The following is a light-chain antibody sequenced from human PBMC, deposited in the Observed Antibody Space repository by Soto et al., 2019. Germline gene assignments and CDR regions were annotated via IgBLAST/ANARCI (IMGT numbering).Light chain of an antibody. CDR1: QSVSSN. J-gene: IGKJ1*01. CDR3: QQYNNWRT. V-gene: IGKV3-15*01. Sequence: EIVMTQSPATLSVSPGERATLSCRASQSVSSNLAWYQQKPGQAPRLLIYGASPRATGIPARFSGSGSGTDFTLTISSLQSEDFAVYYCQQYNNWRTFGQGTKVEIK. CDR2: GAS.